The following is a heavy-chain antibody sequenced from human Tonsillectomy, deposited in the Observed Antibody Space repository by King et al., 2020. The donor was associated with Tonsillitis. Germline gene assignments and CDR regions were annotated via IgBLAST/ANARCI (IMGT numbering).Heavy chain of an antibody. CDR1: GFTFSDYY. V-gene: IGHV3-11*05. D-gene: IGHD2-2*01. CDR3: ARAQQDIVVVPAAMAPDYYYYYYMDV. Sequence: VQLVESGGGLVKPGGSLRLSCAASGFTFSDYYMSWIRQAPGKGLEWVSYISSSSSYTNYADSVKGRFTISRDNAKNSLYLQMNSLRAEDTAVYYCARAQQDIVVVPAAMAPDYYYYYYMDVWGKGTPVTVSS. J-gene: IGHJ6*03. CDR2: ISSSSSYT.